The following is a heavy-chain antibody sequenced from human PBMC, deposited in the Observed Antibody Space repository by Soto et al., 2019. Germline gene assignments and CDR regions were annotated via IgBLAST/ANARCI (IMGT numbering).Heavy chain of an antibody. Sequence: EVQLVESGGGLVQPGGSLRLSCAASGFTFSSYSINWVRQAPGKGLEWVSYISSSSSTIYYADSVKGRFTIARDNAKNSLYLQMNSLRGEDTAVYYCARVGNYYYYYMDVWGKGTKVTVSS. CDR1: GFTFSSYS. V-gene: IGHV3-48*01. D-gene: IGHD6-13*01. CDR3: ARVGNYYYYYMDV. J-gene: IGHJ6*03. CDR2: ISSSSSTI.